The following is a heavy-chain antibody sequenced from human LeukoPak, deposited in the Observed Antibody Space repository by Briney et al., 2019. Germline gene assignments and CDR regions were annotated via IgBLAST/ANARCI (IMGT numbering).Heavy chain of an antibody. CDR2: IYYSGKT. D-gene: IGHD3-10*01. Sequence: SETLSLTCTVSGGSISNYYWSWIRQPPGKGLEWIGYIYYSGKTKYNPSLESRVTISVDTSKNSFSLNLSSVTAADTAVYYCARHYFDSGSYPLDYWGQGTLVTVSS. V-gene: IGHV4-59*01. CDR3: ARHYFDSGSYPLDY. CDR1: GGSISNYY. J-gene: IGHJ4*02.